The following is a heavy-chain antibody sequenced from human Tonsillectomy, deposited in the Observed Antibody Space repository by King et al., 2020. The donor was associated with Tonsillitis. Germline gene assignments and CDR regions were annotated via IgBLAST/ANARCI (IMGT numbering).Heavy chain of an antibody. D-gene: IGHD1-1*01. Sequence: VTLKESGPALVKPTQTLTLTCTFSGFSLSTSEMCVSWIRQSPGKALEWLALIDWDDDKHYSTSLKTRLTISKDTSKNQVVLTMTNMDPVDTATYYCAREIITTGAFDVWGRGTLVTVSS. V-gene: IGHV2-70*01. CDR1: GFSLSTSEMC. CDR3: AREIITTGAFDV. CDR2: IDWDDDK. J-gene: IGHJ3*01.